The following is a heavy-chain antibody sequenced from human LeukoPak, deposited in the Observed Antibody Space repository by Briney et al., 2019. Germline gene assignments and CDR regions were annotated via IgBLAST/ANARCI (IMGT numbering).Heavy chain of an antibody. V-gene: IGHV4-34*01. D-gene: IGHD6-13*01. CDR2: ISHSGSI. J-gene: IGHJ3*02. CDR1: GFTFSSYA. Sequence: PGGSLRLSCAASGFTFSSYAMSWVRQAPGKGLEWLGEISHSGSINYNPSLKSRVTISMDTSKNQFSLKLSSVTAADMAVYYCSRDLKLAAAGPDAFDIWGQGTMVTVSS. CDR3: SRDLKLAAAGPDAFDI.